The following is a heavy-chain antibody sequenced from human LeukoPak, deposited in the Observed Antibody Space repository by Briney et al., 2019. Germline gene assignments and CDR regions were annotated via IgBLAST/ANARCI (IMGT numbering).Heavy chain of an antibody. D-gene: IGHD1-1*01. CDR2: IYISGST. CDR1: GGSIISYY. Sequence: SETLSLTCTVSGGSIISYYWSWIRQPAGKGLEWIGRIYISGSTNYNPSLKSRVTMSVDTSKNQFSLKLSSVTAADTAVYYCARDRGTWNDDGFDYWGQGTLVTVSS. CDR3: ARDRGTWNDDGFDY. J-gene: IGHJ4*02. V-gene: IGHV4-4*07.